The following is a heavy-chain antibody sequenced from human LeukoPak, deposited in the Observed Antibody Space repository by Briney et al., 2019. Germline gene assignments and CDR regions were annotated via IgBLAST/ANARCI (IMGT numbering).Heavy chain of an antibody. CDR3: ARDRLGDSSGYYSRWFGP. J-gene: IGHJ5*02. V-gene: IGHV1-69*05. Sequence: SVKVSCKASGGTFSSYAISWVRQAPGQGLEWMGGIIPIFGTANYAQKFQGRVTITTDESTSTAYMELSSLRSEDTAVYYCARDRLGDSSGYYSRWFGPWGQGTLVTVSS. CDR2: IIPIFGTA. D-gene: IGHD3-22*01. CDR1: GGTFSSYA.